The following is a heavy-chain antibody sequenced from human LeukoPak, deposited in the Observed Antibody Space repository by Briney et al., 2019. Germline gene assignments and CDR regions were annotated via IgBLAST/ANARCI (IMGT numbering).Heavy chain of an antibody. D-gene: IGHD3-3*01. CDR1: GFTFSGSA. CDR3: TRQRDDFWSGSDY. V-gene: IGHV3-73*01. Sequence: GGSLRLSCAASGFTFSGSAMRWVRQASGKGLEWVGRIRSKANSYATAYAASVKGRFTISRDDSKNTAYLQMNTLKTEDTAVYYCTRQRDDFWSGSDYWGQGTLVTVSS. J-gene: IGHJ4*02. CDR2: IRSKANSYAT.